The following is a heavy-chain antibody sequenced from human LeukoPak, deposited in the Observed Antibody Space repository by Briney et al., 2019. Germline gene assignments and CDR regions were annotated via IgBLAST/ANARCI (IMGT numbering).Heavy chain of an antibody. V-gene: IGHV1-46*01. J-gene: IGHJ5*02. CDR3: AREVETVVAATLLTGWFDP. D-gene: IGHD2-15*01. CDR1: GYTFTSYY. Sequence: ASVKVSCKASGYTFTSYYMHWVRQAPGQGLEWMGIINPSGGSTSYAQKFQGRVTMTRGTSTSTVYMELSSLRSEDTAVYYCAREVETVVAATLLTGWFDPWGQGTLVTVSS. CDR2: INPSGGST.